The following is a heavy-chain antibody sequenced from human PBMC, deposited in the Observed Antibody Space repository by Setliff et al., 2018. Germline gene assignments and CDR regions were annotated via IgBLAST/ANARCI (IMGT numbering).Heavy chain of an antibody. J-gene: IGHJ6*03. Sequence: SETLSLTCAVYGGSFSGSFWSWIRQPPGKGLEWIGEINHTGGTNYTPSLKSRVTISVDAPDNQFSVKLSSVTAADTAVYYCARHKSNGSGSYPSLYMDVWGKGIMVTVSS. CDR3: ARHKSNGSGSYPSLYMDV. CDR2: INHTGGT. V-gene: IGHV4-34*01. D-gene: IGHD3-10*01. CDR1: GGSFSGSF.